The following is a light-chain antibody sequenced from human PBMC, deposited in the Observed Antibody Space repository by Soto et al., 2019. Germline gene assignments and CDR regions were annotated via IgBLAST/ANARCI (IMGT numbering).Light chain of an antibody. CDR1: YPNIGSNN. CDR2: GND. CDR3: SVWDDSLNRVL. Sequence: QAVVTQPPSVSGTPGQRVTITCSGSYPNIGSNNVNWYQQFPGTAPKLLIYGNDQRPSGVPDRFSGSKSGSSASLAFSGLQSEDEGDYYCSVWDDSLNRVLFGGGTKVTVL. J-gene: IGLJ2*01. V-gene: IGLV1-44*01.